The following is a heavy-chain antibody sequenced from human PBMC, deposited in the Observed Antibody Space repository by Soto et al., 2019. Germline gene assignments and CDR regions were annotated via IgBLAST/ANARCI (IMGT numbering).Heavy chain of an antibody. CDR3: ARDRGYYDSSGYFDY. D-gene: IGHD3-22*01. J-gene: IGHJ4*02. V-gene: IGHV3-11*01. CDR1: VFIFSDYY. CDR2: ISSSDNII. Sequence: PWWSLRLSCSASVFIFSDYYMSWVRQAPGKGLEWISYISSSDNIIYYADSVKGRFTISRDNAKNSLYLQMNSLRAEDTAVYYCARDRGYYDSSGYFDYWGQGTLVTVSS.